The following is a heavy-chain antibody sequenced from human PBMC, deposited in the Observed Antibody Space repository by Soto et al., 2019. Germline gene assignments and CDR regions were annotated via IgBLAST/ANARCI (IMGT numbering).Heavy chain of an antibody. J-gene: IGHJ5*02. Sequence: SATLSLTCPVSGGAINSYYWTLLRQPAGKGLEWIGRIYSSGSTKYNPSLQSRVTMSLDTSKNQFSLRLTSVTAADTAVYYCARGQRFSDWFDPWGQGTVVNVSA. D-gene: IGHD3-3*01. CDR2: IYSSGST. CDR3: ARGQRFSDWFDP. V-gene: IGHV4-4*07. CDR1: GGAINSYY.